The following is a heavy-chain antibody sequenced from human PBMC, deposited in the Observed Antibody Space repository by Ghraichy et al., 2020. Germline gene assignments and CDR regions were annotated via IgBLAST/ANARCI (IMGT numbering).Heavy chain of an antibody. Sequence: GGSLRLSCAASGFTFDDYAMHWVRQAPGKGLEWVSLISGDGGSTYYADSVKGRFTISRDNSKNSLYLQMNSLRTEDTALYYCANGGAAGPQGDYWGQGTLVTVSS. CDR1: GFTFDDYA. D-gene: IGHD6-13*01. J-gene: IGHJ4*02. CDR2: ISGDGGST. V-gene: IGHV3-43*02. CDR3: ANGGAAGPQGDY.